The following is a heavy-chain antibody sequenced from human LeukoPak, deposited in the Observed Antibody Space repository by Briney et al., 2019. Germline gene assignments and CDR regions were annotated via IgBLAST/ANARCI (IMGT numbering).Heavy chain of an antibody. D-gene: IGHD2-15*01. CDR1: GGTFSSYA. V-gene: IGHV1-69*13. Sequence: SVKVSCTASGGTFSSYAISWVRQPPGQGLEWMGGIIPIFGTANYAQKFQGRVTITADESTSTAYMELSSLRSEDTAVYYCAYQPDGYCSGGSCYDPDYWGQGTLVTVSS. CDR2: IIPIFGTA. CDR3: AYQPDGYCSGGSCYDPDY. J-gene: IGHJ4*02.